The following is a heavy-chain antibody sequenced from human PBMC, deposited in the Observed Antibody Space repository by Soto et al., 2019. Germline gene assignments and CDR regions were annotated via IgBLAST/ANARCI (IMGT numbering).Heavy chain of an antibody. Sequence: ASVKVSCKASGYTFAGYYMHWVRQAPGQGLEWMGWINPNSGGTNYAQKFQGWVTMTRDASISTAYMELSRLRSDDTAVYYCARGELHSGEFDYWGQGTLVTVSS. CDR3: ARGELHSGEFDY. D-gene: IGHD1-7*01. CDR1: GYTFAGYY. J-gene: IGHJ4*02. V-gene: IGHV1-2*04. CDR2: INPNSGGT.